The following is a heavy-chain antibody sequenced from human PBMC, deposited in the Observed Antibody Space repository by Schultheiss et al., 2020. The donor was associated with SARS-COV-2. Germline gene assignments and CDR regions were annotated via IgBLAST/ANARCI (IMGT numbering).Heavy chain of an antibody. CDR3: ARHVLTLAQLVFNWAVERHYYYIDV. J-gene: IGHJ6*03. CDR2: LHSSGST. CDR1: GGSLSRSSYY. Sequence: SETLSLTCSVSGGSLSRSSYYWGWVRQPPGKGLEWIGCLHSSGSTSYNPSLKSRVTISVDTSKNQFSLKLSSVTAADTAVYYCARHVLTLAQLVFNWAVERHYYYIDVWGKGITVTVSS. D-gene: IGHD6-13*01. V-gene: IGHV4-39*01.